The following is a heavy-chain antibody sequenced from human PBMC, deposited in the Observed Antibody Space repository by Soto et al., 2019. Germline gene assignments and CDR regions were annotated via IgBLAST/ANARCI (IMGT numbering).Heavy chain of an antibody. V-gene: IGHV1-2*02. CDR2: INPNSGAT. D-gene: IGHD5-12*01. CDR1: GYTFTDYY. CDR3: ARAAPLRYSGYALDH. J-gene: IGHJ4*02. Sequence: QVQLVSSGAEVKKPGASVKVSCRASGYTFTDYYIHWVRQAPGQGLQWVGWINPNSGATEYAQKFQGRVTMTRDPSISTVYMEVTRLSSDDTALYFCARAAPLRYSGYALDHWGQGTRVTVST.